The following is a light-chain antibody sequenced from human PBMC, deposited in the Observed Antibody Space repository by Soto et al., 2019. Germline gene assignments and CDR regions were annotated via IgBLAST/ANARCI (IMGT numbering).Light chain of an antibody. V-gene: IGKV2-28*01. CDR2: LGS. CDR3: MQAGKTPMT. CDR1: QSLLHSNGYNY. J-gene: IGKJ1*01. Sequence: DIVMTQSPLSLPVTPGEPASISCRSSQSLLHSNGYNYLDLYLQKPGQSPQPLIYLGSNRSSGVPDRFSGSGSGKDFTLNISSVEAEDVGIYYCMQAGKTPMTLGQVTNVEI.